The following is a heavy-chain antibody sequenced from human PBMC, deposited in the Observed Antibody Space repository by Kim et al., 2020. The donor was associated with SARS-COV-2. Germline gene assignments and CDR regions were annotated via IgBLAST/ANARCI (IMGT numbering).Heavy chain of an antibody. J-gene: IGHJ6*02. D-gene: IGHD2-15*01. CDR3: AGDLLKTPVPVGYYYYYGMDV. CDR1: GGSISSGGYY. CDR2: IYYSGST. Sequence: SETLSLTCTVSGGSISSGGYYWSWIRQHPGKDLEWNRYIYYSGSTYYNPSLKSRVTISVDTSKNQFSLKLSSVTAADTAVYYCAGDLLKTPVPVGYYYYYGMDVWGQGTTVTVSS. V-gene: IGHV4-31*03.